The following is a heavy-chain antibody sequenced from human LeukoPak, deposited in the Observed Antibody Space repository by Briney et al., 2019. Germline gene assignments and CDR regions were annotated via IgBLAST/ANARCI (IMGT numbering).Heavy chain of an antibody. D-gene: IGHD6-19*01. V-gene: IGHV4-39*01. J-gene: IGHJ3*02. Sequence: SETLSLTCTVSGGSISNNNYYWAWIRQPPGKGLECIGSIYYSGSPYYNPSLKSRVTISVDTSKNQFSLRLSSVTAADTAVYYCAAYSTGFDIWGQGTVVTVSS. CDR1: GGSISNNNYY. CDR2: IYYSGSP. CDR3: AAYSTGFDI.